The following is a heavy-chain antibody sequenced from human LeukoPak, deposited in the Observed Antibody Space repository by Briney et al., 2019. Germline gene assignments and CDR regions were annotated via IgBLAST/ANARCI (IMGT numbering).Heavy chain of an antibody. CDR3: ARYSRTTGTTSNFDY. Sequence: GGSLRLSCAASGSTFSSYAMNWVRQAPGKGLVWVSGISGSGGSTYYADSVKGRFTISRDNSKSTLYLQMNSLRAEDTAVYYCARYSRTTGTTSNFDYWGQGTLVTVSS. CDR1: GSTFSSYA. V-gene: IGHV3-23*01. J-gene: IGHJ4*02. CDR2: ISGSGGST. D-gene: IGHD1-1*01.